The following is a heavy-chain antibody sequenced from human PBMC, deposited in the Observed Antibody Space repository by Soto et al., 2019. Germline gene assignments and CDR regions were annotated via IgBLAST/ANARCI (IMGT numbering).Heavy chain of an antibody. CDR3: ARDLYCSGGSCKPT. D-gene: IGHD2-15*01. J-gene: IGHJ5*02. CDR1: GYYFAPYA. Sequence: EASVKVSCKASGYYFAPYAIHWVRQAPGQSFEWMGWINAANGNTKYSQNFQGRVTFTKDTSASTTYMEVTSLRSADTAVYYCARDLYCSGGSCKPTWGQGTLVTVSS. CDR2: INAANGNT. V-gene: IGHV1-3*01.